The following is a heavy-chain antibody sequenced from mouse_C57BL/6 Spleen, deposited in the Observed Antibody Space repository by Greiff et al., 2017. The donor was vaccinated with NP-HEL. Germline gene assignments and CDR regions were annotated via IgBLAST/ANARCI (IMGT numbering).Heavy chain of an antibody. CDR2: IYPGDGDT. D-gene: IGHD2-4*01. Sequence: VQLQQSGPELVKPGASVKISCKASGYAFSSSWMNWVKQRPGKGLEWIGRIYPGDGDTNYNGKFKGKATLTADKSFSTAYMQLSSLTSEDSAVYFCAREGYYDYAMDYWGQGTSVTVSS. CDR1: GYAFSSSW. CDR3: AREGYYDYAMDY. V-gene: IGHV1-82*01. J-gene: IGHJ4*01.